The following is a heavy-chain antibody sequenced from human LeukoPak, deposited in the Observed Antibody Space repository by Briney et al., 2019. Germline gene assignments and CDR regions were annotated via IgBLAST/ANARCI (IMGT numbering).Heavy chain of an antibody. J-gene: IGHJ4*02. CDR1: GGSISSGGYS. V-gene: IGHV4-30-2*01. CDR2: IYHSGST. D-gene: IGHD3-22*01. CDR3: ARVVYYYDSSGYFDY. Sequence: PSQTLSLTCAVSGGSISSGGYSWSWIRQPPGKGLEWIGYIYHSGSTYYNPSLKSRVTISVDRSKNQFSLKLSSVTVADTAVYYCARVVYYYDSSGYFDYWGQGTLVTVSS.